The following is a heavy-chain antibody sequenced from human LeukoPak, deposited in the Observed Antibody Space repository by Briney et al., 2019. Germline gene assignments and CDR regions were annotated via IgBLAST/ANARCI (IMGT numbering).Heavy chain of an antibody. CDR3: ARGPQGSGYYYFDY. CDR2: MNSNSGNT. V-gene: IGHV1-8*03. J-gene: IGHJ4*02. CDR1: GYTFTSYE. Sequence: GASVKVTCKATGYTFTSYEINWLRQATGQELDWMGCMNSNSGNTGYAQKFQGRVTITRNTSIRTAYMELSSLRSEDTAVYYCARGPQGSGYYYFDYWGQGTLVTVSS. D-gene: IGHD3-22*01.